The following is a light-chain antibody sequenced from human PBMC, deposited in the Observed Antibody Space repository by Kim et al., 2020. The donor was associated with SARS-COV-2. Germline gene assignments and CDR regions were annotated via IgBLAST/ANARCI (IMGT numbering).Light chain of an antibody. Sequence: EIVMTQSPATLSVYPGERVTLSCRASQSISNYLAWYQQKPGQAPRLLIYGASTRATGIPARFSGSGSGTDFTLTITGLQSEDFGVYYCKKYNDWPPGDTFGQGTKLEIK. CDR2: GAS. CDR3: KKYNDWPPGDT. CDR1: QSISNY. J-gene: IGKJ2*01. V-gene: IGKV3-15*01.